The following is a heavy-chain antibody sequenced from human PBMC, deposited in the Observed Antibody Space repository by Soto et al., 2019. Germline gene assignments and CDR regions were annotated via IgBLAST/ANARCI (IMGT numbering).Heavy chain of an antibody. CDR2: IYHSGST. V-gene: IGHV4-38-2*01. D-gene: IGHD3-9*01. J-gene: IGHJ3*02. Sequence: PSETLSLTCAVSGYSISSGYYWGWNRQPPGKGLEWIGSIYHSGSTYYNPSLKSRVTISVATSKNQFSLKLSSVTAADTAVYYCAIGDYAILTGYYPLHAFDIWGQGTMVTVSS. CDR1: GYSISSGYY. CDR3: AIGDYAILTGYYPLHAFDI.